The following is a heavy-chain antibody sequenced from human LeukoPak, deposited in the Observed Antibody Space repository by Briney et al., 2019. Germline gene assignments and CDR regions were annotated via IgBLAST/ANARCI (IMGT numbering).Heavy chain of an antibody. CDR2: INPSGGST. CDR1: GYTFTSYY. CDR3: ARDYRPGSPLWFGSPDY. J-gene: IGHJ4*02. V-gene: IGHV1-46*01. D-gene: IGHD3-10*01. Sequence: ASVKVSCKASGYTFTSYYMHWVRQAPGQGLEWMGIINPSGGSTSYAQKFQGRVTMTRDTSTSTVYMELSSLRSEDTAVCYCARDYRPGSPLWFGSPDYWGQGTLVTVSS.